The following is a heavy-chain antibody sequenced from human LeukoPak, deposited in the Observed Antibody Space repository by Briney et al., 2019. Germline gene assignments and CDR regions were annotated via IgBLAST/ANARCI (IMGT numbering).Heavy chain of an antibody. J-gene: IGHJ5*02. CDR1: TFTFSTYV. CDR2: ISGSGAST. D-gene: IGHD3-10*01. V-gene: IGHV3-23*01. CDR3: ATDRDSGIPRFDL. Sequence: PGGSLRLSCAGSTFTFSTYVMSWVRQAPGRGLEWVSTISGSGASTYYADSLRARFTISRDNSKNTLYLQMNSLRAEDTAVYYCATDRDSGIPRFDLWGQGTLVT.